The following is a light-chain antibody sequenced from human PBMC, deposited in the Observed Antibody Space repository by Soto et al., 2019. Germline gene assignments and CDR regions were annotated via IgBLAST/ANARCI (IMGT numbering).Light chain of an antibody. J-gene: IGKJ4*01. CDR2: ASS. CDR1: QSISIW. V-gene: IGKV1-12*01. Sequence: DIQVTQSPSTLSASVGDRVTITCRASQSISIWLAWYQQKPGKAPKLLIYASSSLQSEVPSRFSGSGFGTDFTLTISSLQPEDFATYYCQQTVTFPLTFGGGTKVDIK. CDR3: QQTVTFPLT.